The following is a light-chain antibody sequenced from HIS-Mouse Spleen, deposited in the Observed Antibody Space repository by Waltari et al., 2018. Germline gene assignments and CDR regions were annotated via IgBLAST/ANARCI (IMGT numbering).Light chain of an antibody. CDR1: QSVFYSSNNKNY. CDR2: WAS. J-gene: IGKJ1*01. CDR3: QQYYSTPPPTWT. Sequence: DIVMTQSPDSLAVSLGERATINFKSSQSVFYSSNNKNYLAWYKQKPGQPPKLLIYWASTRESGVPDRFSGSGSGTEFTLTISSLQAEDVAVYYCQQYYSTPPPTWTFGQGTKVEIK. V-gene: IGKV4-1*01.